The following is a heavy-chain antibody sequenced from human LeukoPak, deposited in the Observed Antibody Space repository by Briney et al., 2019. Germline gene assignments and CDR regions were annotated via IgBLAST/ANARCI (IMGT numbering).Heavy chain of an antibody. CDR2: IYPGDSDT. J-gene: IGHJ4*02. V-gene: IGHV5-51*01. D-gene: IGHD1-1*01. Sequence: GESLKISCKASGYSFSSYWIAWVRQMPGKGLEWMGIIYPGDSDTRYSPSFQGQVTISADKSISTAYLQWSSLKASDTAMYYCARRTRRSGPHDYWGQGTLVTVSS. CDR3: ARRTRRSGPHDY. CDR1: GYSFSSYW.